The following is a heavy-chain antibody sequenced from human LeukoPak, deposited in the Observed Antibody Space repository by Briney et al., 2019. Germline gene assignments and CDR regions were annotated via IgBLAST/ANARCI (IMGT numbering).Heavy chain of an antibody. J-gene: IGHJ4*02. Sequence: SETLSLTCTVSGGSISSYYWSWIRQPPGKGLEWIGYIYYSGSTNYNPSLKSRVTISVDTSKNQFSLKLSSVTAADTAVYSCARAYYGSGTYYNFDYWAREPWSPSPQ. CDR1: GGSISSYY. D-gene: IGHD3-10*01. CDR3: ARAYYGSGTYYNFDY. CDR2: IYYSGST. V-gene: IGHV4-59*01.